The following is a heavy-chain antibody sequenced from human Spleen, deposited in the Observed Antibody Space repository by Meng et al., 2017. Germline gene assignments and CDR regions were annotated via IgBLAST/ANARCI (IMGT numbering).Heavy chain of an antibody. J-gene: IGHJ4*02. V-gene: IGHV4-4*07. CDR2: AYISGNT. Sequence: SETLSLTCTVSGASIASYYWSWIRQPAGKGLEWIGRAYISGNTDYNPSLKSRVSMSVDTSKNQFSLKLSSVTAADTAVYYCARDLTGGAFDSWGQGTLVTVSS. CDR3: ARDLTGGAFDS. CDR1: GASIASYY. D-gene: IGHD7-27*01.